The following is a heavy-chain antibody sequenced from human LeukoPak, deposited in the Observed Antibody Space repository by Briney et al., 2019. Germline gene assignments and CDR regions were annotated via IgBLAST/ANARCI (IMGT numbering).Heavy chain of an antibody. CDR3: VKGGSSGYRWFDP. D-gene: IGHD3-22*01. J-gene: IGHJ5*02. V-gene: IGHV3-48*03. Sequence: GGSLRLSCEASGFTFNDFEMNWVRQAPGKGLEWVSYVSGSGSEIHYGDSVKGRFTISGDNAKSSLYLQCDAWGLGDTRLFYCVKGGSSGYRWFDPWGQGTLVTVSS. CDR1: GFTFNDFE. CDR2: VSGSGSEI.